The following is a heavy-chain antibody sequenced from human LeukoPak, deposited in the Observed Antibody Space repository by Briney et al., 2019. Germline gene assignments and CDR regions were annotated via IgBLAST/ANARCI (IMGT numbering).Heavy chain of an antibody. CDR3: ARLRGDFYWWFAP. Sequence: GGSLRLSCAASGFTFSSYSMNWVRQAPGKGLEWVSSISSSSSYIYYADSVKGRFTISRDNAKNSLYLQMNSLRAEDTAVYYCARLRGDFYWWFAPWGQGTLVTVSS. J-gene: IGHJ5*02. CDR2: ISSSSSYI. CDR1: GFTFSSYS. D-gene: IGHD2-21*02. V-gene: IGHV3-21*01.